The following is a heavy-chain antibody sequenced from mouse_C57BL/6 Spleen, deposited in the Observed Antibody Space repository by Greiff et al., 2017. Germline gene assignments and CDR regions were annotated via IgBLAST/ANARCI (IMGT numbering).Heavy chain of an antibody. J-gene: IGHJ2*01. Sequence: VQLQQPGAELVRPGSSVKLSCKASGYTFTSYWMDWVKQRPGQGLEWIGNIYPSDSETHYNQKFKDKATLTVDKSSSTAYMQLSSLTSEDSAVYYCARRGWLLQDFDYWGQGTTLTVSS. D-gene: IGHD2-3*01. V-gene: IGHV1-61*01. CDR2: IYPSDSET. CDR1: GYTFTSYW. CDR3: ARRGWLLQDFDY.